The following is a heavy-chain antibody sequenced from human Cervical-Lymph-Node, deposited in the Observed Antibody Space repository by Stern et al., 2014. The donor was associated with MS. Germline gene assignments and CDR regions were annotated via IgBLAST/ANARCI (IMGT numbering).Heavy chain of an antibody. CDR1: GVSMNTGGVG. J-gene: IGHJ4*02. Sequence: QVTLRESGPTLVKPTQTLTLTCTFSGVSMNTGGVGVGWVRQPPGKGLEWLGLIYRDDNRSYNPSLKSRLTITKDTSKNQVSLTMTTMDPVDTATYYCARETFYDYWGDPFDYWGQGILVTVSS. CDR2: IYRDDNR. CDR3: ARETFYDYWGDPFDY. D-gene: IGHD3-3*01. V-gene: IGHV2-5*02.